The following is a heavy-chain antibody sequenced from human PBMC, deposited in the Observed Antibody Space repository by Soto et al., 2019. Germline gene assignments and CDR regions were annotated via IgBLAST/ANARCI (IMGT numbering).Heavy chain of an antibody. Sequence: EVQLVASGGDLVQPGGSLRLSCAASGFTVSGNYMTWVRQGPGKGLEWVSVIYSSGDTYYADSVKGRFTVSRHSSKNTLNLQMNRLSAEDTAVYYCARAPSDNDFPRAFDFWGQGTPVTVSS. V-gene: IGHV3-66*01. CDR1: GFTVSGNY. CDR3: ARAPSDNDFPRAFDF. CDR2: IYSSGDT. J-gene: IGHJ4*02. D-gene: IGHD3-3*01.